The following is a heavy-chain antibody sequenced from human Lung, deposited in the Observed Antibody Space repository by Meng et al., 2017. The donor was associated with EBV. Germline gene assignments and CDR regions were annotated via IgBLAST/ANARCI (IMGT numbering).Heavy chain of an antibody. CDR3: ANAGRFGESLGDY. V-gene: IGHV4-31*03. D-gene: IGHD3-10*01. J-gene: IGHJ4*02. CDR2: IYYTGSS. Sequence: QVPLHESGPGLVPPSQTLSLTCSVSGGSVISGGYYWSWIRQQPGKGPEWIGYIYYTGSSCYNPSLKSRVTISVDTSKNQFSLNLSSVTAADTAVYYCANAGRFGESLGDYWGQGILVTVSS. CDR1: GGSVISGGYY.